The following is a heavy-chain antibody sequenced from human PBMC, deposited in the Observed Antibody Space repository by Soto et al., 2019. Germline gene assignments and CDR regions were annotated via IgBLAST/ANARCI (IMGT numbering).Heavy chain of an antibody. CDR3: ARDGRGRGIAVAGRFWYFDL. J-gene: IGHJ2*01. V-gene: IGHV4-31*03. Sequence: QVQLQESGPGLVKPSQTLSLTCTVSGASISSGGYYWNWIRQHPGKGLEWIGYIYYSGSTYYNPSLKSRVTSSVDTSKNEFSLKLSSVTAADTAVYYCARDGRGRGIAVAGRFWYFDLWGRGTLVTVSS. CDR2: IYYSGST. CDR1: GASISSGGYY. D-gene: IGHD6-19*01.